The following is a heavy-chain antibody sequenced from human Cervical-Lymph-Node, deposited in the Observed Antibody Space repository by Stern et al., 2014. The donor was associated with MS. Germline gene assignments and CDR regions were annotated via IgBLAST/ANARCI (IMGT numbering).Heavy chain of an antibody. CDR3: AREDMADTAPSDF. J-gene: IGHJ4*02. CDR2: VVPIDGVE. CDR1: GDTFNNYI. D-gene: IGHD5-18*01. V-gene: IGHV1-69*09. Sequence: VQLVESGAEVKKPGSSVKVSCKASGDTFNNYIFSWVRQAPGQGLEWMGRVVPIDGVENYAQKFQDRVTISADKSTSTVYMELRSLRSEDTAIYYCAREDMADTAPSDFWGQGTLVTGSS.